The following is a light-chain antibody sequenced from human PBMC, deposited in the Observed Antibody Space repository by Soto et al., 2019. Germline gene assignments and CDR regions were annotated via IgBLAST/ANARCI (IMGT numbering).Light chain of an antibody. CDR3: QQYNNWPFT. CDR2: GAS. V-gene: IGKV3-15*01. Sequence: EIVMTQSPATLSVSPGERATLSCRASQSVSSNLAWYQQKPGQAPRLLIYGASTRATGIPARFSGSGSGTEFTLPISSLQSEDLAVYYCQQYNNWPFTFGPGTKVDIK. J-gene: IGKJ3*01. CDR1: QSVSSN.